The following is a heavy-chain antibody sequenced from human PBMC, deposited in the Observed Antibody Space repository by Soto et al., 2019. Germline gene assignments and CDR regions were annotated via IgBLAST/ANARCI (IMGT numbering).Heavy chain of an antibody. CDR1: GYTFTSYY. CDR2: INPSGGST. V-gene: IGHV1-46*01. J-gene: IGHJ3*02. Sequence: ASVKVSCKASGYTFTSYYMHWVRQAPGQGLEWMGIINPSGGSTSYAQKFQGRVTMTRDTSTSTVYMELSSLRSEDTAVYYCAREAHIVVVVAAPLLRENAFDIWG. D-gene: IGHD2-15*01. CDR3: AREAHIVVVVAAPLLRENAFDI.